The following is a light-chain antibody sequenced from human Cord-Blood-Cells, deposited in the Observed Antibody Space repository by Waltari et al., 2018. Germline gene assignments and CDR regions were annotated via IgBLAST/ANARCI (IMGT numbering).Light chain of an antibody. Sequence: QSALTQPASVSGSPGQSITISCTGTSSDVGGYNYVSWYQQHPGKAPKLMIYDVSNRTAGFPNRFSGSKSGNTASLTISGLQAEDEADYYCSSYTSSSTWVFGGGTKLTVL. CDR2: DVS. CDR1: SSDVGGYNY. V-gene: IGLV2-14*03. CDR3: SSYTSSSTWV. J-gene: IGLJ3*02.